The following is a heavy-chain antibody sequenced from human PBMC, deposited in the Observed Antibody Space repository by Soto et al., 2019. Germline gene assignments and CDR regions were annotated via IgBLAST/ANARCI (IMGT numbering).Heavy chain of an antibody. Sequence: GGSLSLSCAASGFTFSTYTMNWVRQAPGKGLEWVSSISSGGDYSYYADSMKGRFTISRDNAKNSLYLQLTSLRAEDTAVYYCARETGYSSTWTNWFDPWGQGTQVTVSS. J-gene: IGHJ5*02. D-gene: IGHD6-13*01. CDR3: ARETGYSSTWTNWFDP. CDR1: GFTFSTYT. CDR2: ISSGGDYS. V-gene: IGHV3-21*01.